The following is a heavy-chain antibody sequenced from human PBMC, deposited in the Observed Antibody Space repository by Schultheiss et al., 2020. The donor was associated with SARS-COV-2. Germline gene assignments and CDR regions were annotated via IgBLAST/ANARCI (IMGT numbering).Heavy chain of an antibody. V-gene: IGHV3-33*03. J-gene: IGHJ4*02. CDR2: IWYDGSNK. CDR1: GFTFSSYG. D-gene: IGHD6-19*01. CDR3: AKGGLQWLDYYFDY. Sequence: GGSLRLSCAASGFTFSSYGMHWVRQAPGKGLEWVAVIWYDGSNKYYADSVKGRFTISRDNSKNSLYLQMNSLRTEDTALYYCAKGGLQWLDYYFDYWGQGTLVTVSS.